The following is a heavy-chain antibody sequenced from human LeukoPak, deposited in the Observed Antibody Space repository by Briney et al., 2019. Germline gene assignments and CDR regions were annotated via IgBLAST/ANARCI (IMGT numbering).Heavy chain of an antibody. J-gene: IGHJ3*02. D-gene: IGHD3-3*01. CDR2: INHSGST. CDR1: GGSFSGYY. V-gene: IGHV4-34*01. Sequence: SETLSLTCAVYGGSFSGYYWSWIRQPPGKGLEWIGEINHSGSTNYNPSLKSRVTISVDKSKNQFSLKLSSVTAADTAVYYCARDGGYAFWTRDAFDIWGQGTMVSVSS. CDR3: ARDGGYAFWTRDAFDI.